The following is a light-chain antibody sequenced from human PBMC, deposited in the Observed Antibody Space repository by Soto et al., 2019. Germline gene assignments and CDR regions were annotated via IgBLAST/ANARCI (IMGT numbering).Light chain of an antibody. CDR2: DAY. Sequence: EVVLTQSPVTLSLSPGERATLSCRASQSFRGLLAWYQQEPGQAPRLLIYDAYNRATGIPPRFSGSGSGTDFTLTISSLEPEDSAVYYCQQRHMWPITFGQGTRLEI. CDR3: QQRHMWPIT. V-gene: IGKV3-11*01. J-gene: IGKJ5*01. CDR1: QSFRGL.